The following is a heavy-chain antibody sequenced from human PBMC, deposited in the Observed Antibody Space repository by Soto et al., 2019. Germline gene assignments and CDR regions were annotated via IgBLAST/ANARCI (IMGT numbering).Heavy chain of an antibody. D-gene: IGHD5-18*01. J-gene: IGHJ6*02. CDR1: GFTFSSYG. CDR2: ISYDGSNK. CDR3: AKDRRGYSYGTYYYRYGMDV. V-gene: IGHV3-30*18. Sequence: QVQLVESGGGVVQPGRSLRLSCAASGFTFSSYGMHWVRQAPGKGLVWVAVISYDGSNKYYADSVKGRFTISRDNSKNTLYLQMNSLRAEDTAVYYCAKDRRGYSYGTYYYRYGMDVWGQGTTVTVSS.